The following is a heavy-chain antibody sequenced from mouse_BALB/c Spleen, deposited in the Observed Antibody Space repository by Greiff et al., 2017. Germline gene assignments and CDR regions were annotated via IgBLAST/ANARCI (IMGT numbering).Heavy chain of an antibody. CDR3: ARNGANWEGYYAMDY. Sequence: VQLQQSGPGLVQPSQSLSITCTASGFSLTSYGVHWVRQSPGKGLEWLGVIWSGGSTDYNAAFISRLSISKDNSKSQVFFKMNSLQANDTAIYYCARNGANWEGYYAMDYWGQGTSVTVSS. J-gene: IGHJ4*01. CDR2: IWSGGST. D-gene: IGHD4-1*01. V-gene: IGHV2-2*02. CDR1: GFSLTSYG.